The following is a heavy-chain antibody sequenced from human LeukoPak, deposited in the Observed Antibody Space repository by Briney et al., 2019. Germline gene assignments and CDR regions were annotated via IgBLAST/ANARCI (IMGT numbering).Heavy chain of an antibody. CDR2: IRSKVNNYAT. J-gene: IGHJ4*02. V-gene: IGHV3-73*01. CDR3: TRPYYYDSSGYYRLDY. D-gene: IGHD3-22*01. CDR1: GFTFSGSA. Sequence: GGSLTLSCAASGFTFSGSAMHWVRQASGKGLEWVGRIRSKVNNYATAYATSVKGRFTISRDDSKNTAYLQMNSLKTEDTAVYYCTRPYYYDSSGYYRLDYWGQGTLVTVSS.